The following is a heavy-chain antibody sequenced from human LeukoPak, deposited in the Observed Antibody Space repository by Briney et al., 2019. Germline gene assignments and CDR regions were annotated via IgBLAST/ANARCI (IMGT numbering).Heavy chain of an antibody. D-gene: IGHD6-6*01. J-gene: IGHJ4*02. CDR2: INHIGST. Sequence: SETLSLTCAVYGGSFSGHYWSWLRQPPGKGLEWIGEINHIGSTAYNPSLKSRVTVSEDTSKNQFSLKLTSVTATDTAVYYCARTPTALVRGGYYFDNWGQGTLVTVSS. CDR1: GGSFSGHY. V-gene: IGHV4-34*01. CDR3: ARTPTALVRGGYYFDN.